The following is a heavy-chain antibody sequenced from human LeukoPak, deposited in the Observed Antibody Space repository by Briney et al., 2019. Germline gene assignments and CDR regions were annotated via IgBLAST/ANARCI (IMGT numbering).Heavy chain of an antibody. CDR3: AREVLRGFITMVRGRNWFDP. D-gene: IGHD3-10*01. J-gene: IGHJ5*02. V-gene: IGHV4-34*01. CDR2: INHSGST. CDR1: GGSFSGYY. Sequence: ASETLSLTCAVYGGSFSGYYWSWIRQPPGKGLEWIGEINHSGSTNYNPSLKSRVTISVDTSKNQFSLKLSSVTAADTAVYYCAREVLRGFITMVRGRNWFDPWGQGTLVTVSS.